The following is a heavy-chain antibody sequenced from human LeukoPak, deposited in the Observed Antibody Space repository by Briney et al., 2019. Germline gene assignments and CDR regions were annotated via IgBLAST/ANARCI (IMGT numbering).Heavy chain of an antibody. V-gene: IGHV4-34*01. J-gene: IGHJ1*01. D-gene: IGHD3-10*01. CDR3: ARVSSRNYYGSGSYYKGRYFQH. CDR1: GGSFSGYY. CDR2: INHSGST. Sequence: PSETLSLTCAVYGGSFSGYYWSWIRQPPGKGLEWIGEINHSGSTNYNPSLKSRVTISVDTSKNKFSLKLSSVTAADTAVYYCARVSSRNYYGSGSYYKGRYFQHWGQGTLVTVSS.